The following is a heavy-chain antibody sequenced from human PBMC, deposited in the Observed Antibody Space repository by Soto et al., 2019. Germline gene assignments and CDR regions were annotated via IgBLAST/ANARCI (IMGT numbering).Heavy chain of an antibody. V-gene: IGHV4-30-2*01. Sequence: SETLSLTCALSGRSISRGGYSWSWIRQPPGKGLEWIGYIYHSGSTYYNPSLKSRVTISVDRSKNQFSLKLSSVTAADTAVYYCARVPDRWGQGTLVTVS. J-gene: IGHJ5*02. CDR3: ARVPDR. CDR1: GRSISRGGYS. D-gene: IGHD2-2*01. CDR2: IYHSGST.